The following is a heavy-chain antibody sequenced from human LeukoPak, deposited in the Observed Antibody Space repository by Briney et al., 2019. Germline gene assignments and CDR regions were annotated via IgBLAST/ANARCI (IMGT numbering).Heavy chain of an antibody. D-gene: IGHD3-16*01. Sequence: GGSLRLSCVASGFTLSSYYMAWVRQAPGKGLEWVANIKQDGSEKYYVGSVKGRFTISRDNAKNSLYLQLNSLRVEDTAVYFCAGGFGFLIESWGQGTLVTVSS. CDR2: IKQDGSEK. CDR3: AGGFGFLIES. V-gene: IGHV3-7*04. J-gene: IGHJ4*02. CDR1: GFTLSSYY.